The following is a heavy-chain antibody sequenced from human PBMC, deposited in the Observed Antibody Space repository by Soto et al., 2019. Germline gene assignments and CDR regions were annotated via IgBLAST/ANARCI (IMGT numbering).Heavy chain of an antibody. J-gene: IGHJ5*02. V-gene: IGHV3-64*04. D-gene: IGHD4-17*01. CDR1: GFTFNTFA. Sequence: VQLVESGGTLVQPGGSLRLSCSASGFTFNTFAMHWVRQTPGKGLEFVSAISSNGGNTYYADSVKGRFAISRDNSKNSLYLQMNSLRAEDTALYYCAKDTVTALVGWFDPWGQGTLVTVSS. CDR3: AKDTVTALVGWFDP. CDR2: ISSNGGNT.